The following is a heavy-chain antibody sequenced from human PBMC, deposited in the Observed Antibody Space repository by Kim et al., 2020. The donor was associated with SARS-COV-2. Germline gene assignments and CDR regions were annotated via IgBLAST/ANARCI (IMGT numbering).Heavy chain of an antibody. Sequence: SVKVSCKASGGTFSSYAISWVRQAPGQGLEWMGRIIPILGIANYAQKFQGRVTITADKSTSTAYMELSSLRSEDTAVYYCARVGYDILTGYYYYYGMGVCGKGTTVTVSS. CDR1: GGTFSSYA. J-gene: IGHJ6*04. D-gene: IGHD3-9*01. CDR2: IIPILGIA. CDR3: ARVGYDILTGYYYYYGMGV. V-gene: IGHV1-69*04.